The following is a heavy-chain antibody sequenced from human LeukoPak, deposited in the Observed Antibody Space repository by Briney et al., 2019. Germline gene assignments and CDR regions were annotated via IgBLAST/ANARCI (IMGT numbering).Heavy chain of an antibody. CDR3: ARGEQNYYYMDV. Sequence: SVKVSCKASGGTFSSYAISWVRQAPGQGLEWMGGIIPIFGTANYAQKFQGRVTITTDESTSTAYMELSSLRSEDTAVYYCARGEQNYYYMDVWGKGPTVTVSS. J-gene: IGHJ6*03. CDR1: GGTFSSYA. V-gene: IGHV1-69*05. D-gene: IGHD1/OR15-1a*01. CDR2: IIPIFGTA.